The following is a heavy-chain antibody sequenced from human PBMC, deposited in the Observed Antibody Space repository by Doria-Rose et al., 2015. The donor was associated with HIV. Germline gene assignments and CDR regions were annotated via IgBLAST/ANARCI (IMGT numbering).Heavy chain of an antibody. CDR3: ARIKSSRWYHKYYVDF. D-gene: IGHD6-13*01. J-gene: IGHJ4*02. CDR1: GVSLSSPGMG. V-gene: IGHV2-26*01. CDR2: TFSDDER. Sequence: QESGPVLVKPTETLTLTCTVSGVSLSSPGMGVSWIRQPPGKALEWLAHTFSDDERSYKTSLKSRLTISRGTSKSQVVLTMTDMDPVDTATYYCARIKSSRWYHKYYVDFWGQGTLVIVSA.